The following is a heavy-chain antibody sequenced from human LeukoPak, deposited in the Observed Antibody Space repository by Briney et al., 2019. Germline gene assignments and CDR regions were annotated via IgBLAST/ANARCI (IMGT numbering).Heavy chain of an antibody. J-gene: IGHJ4*02. CDR1: GGSVSSGTYY. CDR3: ASVFRGSGNYFDY. D-gene: IGHD3-10*01. CDR2: MYYSGST. V-gene: IGHV4-61*01. Sequence: SDTLSLTCSVSGGSVSSGTYYWCWIRQPPGKGLEWIGYMYYSGSTNYNPSLKSRVTISVDASRNQFSLKLNSLTAADTAVYYCASVFRGSGNYFDYWGQGSLVTVSS.